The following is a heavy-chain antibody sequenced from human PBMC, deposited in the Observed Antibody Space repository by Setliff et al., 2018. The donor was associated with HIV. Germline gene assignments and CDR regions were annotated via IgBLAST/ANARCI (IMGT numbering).Heavy chain of an antibody. V-gene: IGHV1-69*05. Sequence: GASVKVSCKASGGTFSSYAINWVRQAPGQGLEWMGGIIPMFGTLNFAQKFQGRVTITTDESTSTAYMELYSLGSEDTAVYYCARGHSHGYGYSGSYGPFDIWG. D-gene: IGHD1-26*01. J-gene: IGHJ3*02. CDR2: IIPMFGTL. CDR1: GGTFSSYA. CDR3: ARGHSHGYGYSGSYGPFDI.